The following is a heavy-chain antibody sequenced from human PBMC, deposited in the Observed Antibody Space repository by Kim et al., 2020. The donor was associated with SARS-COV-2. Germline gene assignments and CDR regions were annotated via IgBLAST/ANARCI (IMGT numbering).Heavy chain of an antibody. V-gene: IGHV4-34*01. Sequence: SETLSLTRAVSGGSFSSYYWSWIRQPPGKGLEWIGDINHSGSTNYNPSLKSRVTISVDTSKNQFSLKLSSVTAADTAVYYCARGGVWRGYRYLKNSYYWGPGTLGPGAS. D-gene: IGHD3-16*02. CDR1: GGSFSSYY. CDR2: INHSGST. J-gene: IGHJ4*01. CDR3: ARGGVWRGYRYLKNSYY.